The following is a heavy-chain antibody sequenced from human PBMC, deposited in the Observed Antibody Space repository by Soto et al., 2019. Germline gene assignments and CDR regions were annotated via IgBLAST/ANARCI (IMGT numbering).Heavy chain of an antibody. V-gene: IGHV6-1*01. J-gene: IGHJ6*02. CDR2: TYYRSKWYN. CDR1: GDSVSSNSAA. CDR3: ARDQGYSYGSLYYYYYGMDV. Sequence: SQTLSLTCAISGDSVSSNSAACNWIRQSPSRGLEWLGRTYYRSKWYNDYAVSVKSRITINPDTSKNQFSLQLNSVTPEDTAVYYCARDQGYSYGSLYYYYYGMDVWGQGTTVAVSS. D-gene: IGHD5-18*01.